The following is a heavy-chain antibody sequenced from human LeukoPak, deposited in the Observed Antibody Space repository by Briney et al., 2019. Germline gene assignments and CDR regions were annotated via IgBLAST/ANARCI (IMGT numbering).Heavy chain of an antibody. Sequence: ASVKVSCKTSGYTFTTYGISWVRQAPGQGLEWMGWISPHNGITKYAQKVQGRVTMTADISTSTVYLELASLSSDDSALYYCARSGSADYQEQLGPPIYYHYMDIWGKGTTVTVS. CDR1: GYTFTTYG. CDR2: ISPHNGIT. CDR3: ARSGSADYQEQLGPPIYYHYMDI. D-gene: IGHD1-1*01. J-gene: IGHJ6*03. V-gene: IGHV1-18*01.